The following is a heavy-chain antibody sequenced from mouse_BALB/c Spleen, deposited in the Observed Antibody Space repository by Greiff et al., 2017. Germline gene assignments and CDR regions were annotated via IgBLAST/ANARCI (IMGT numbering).Heavy chain of an antibody. CDR2: IYPGDGDT. D-gene: IGHD4-1*01. Sequence: VKVVESGAELVRPGSSVKISCKASGYAFSSYWMNWVKQRPGQGLEWIGQIYPGDGDTNYNGKFKGKATLTADKSSSTAYMQLSSLTSEDSAVYFCARRTGMDYWGQGTSVTVSS. J-gene: IGHJ4*01. CDR3: ARRTGMDY. CDR1: GYAFSSYW. V-gene: IGHV1-80*01.